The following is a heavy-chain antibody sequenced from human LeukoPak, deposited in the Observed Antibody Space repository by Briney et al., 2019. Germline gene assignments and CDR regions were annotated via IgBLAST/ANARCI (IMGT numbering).Heavy chain of an antibody. CDR1: SGSFSGHY. CDR2: INHSGRT. CDR3: ARRGYSYGYNSDAFDI. V-gene: IGHV4-34*01. Sequence: SETLSLTCAVYSGSFSGHYWSWIRQSPGKGLEWLGEINHSGRTNYNPSLRSRVTISVDTSKNQFSLKLSSVTAADTAVYYCARRGYSYGYNSDAFDIWGQGTMVTVSS. D-gene: IGHD5-18*01. J-gene: IGHJ3*02.